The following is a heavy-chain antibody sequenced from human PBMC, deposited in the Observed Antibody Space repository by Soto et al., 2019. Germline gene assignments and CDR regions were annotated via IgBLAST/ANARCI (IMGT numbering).Heavy chain of an antibody. CDR1: GGSISSSSYY. J-gene: IGHJ4*02. CDR2: IYYSGST. CDR3: ASRAGYYDSSGYYQFDY. V-gene: IGHV4-39*01. Sequence: QLQLQESGPGLVKPSETLSLTCTVSGGSISSSSYYWGWIRQPPGKGLEWIGSIYYSGSTYYNPSLKSRVTISVDTSKNPFSLKLSSVTAADTAVYYCASRAGYYDSSGYYQFDYWGQGTLVTVSS. D-gene: IGHD3-22*01.